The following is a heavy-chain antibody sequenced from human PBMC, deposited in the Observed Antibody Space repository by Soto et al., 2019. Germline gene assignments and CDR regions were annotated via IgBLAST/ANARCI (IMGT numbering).Heavy chain of an antibody. V-gene: IGHV4-59*08. D-gene: IGHD3-10*01. J-gene: IGHJ2*01. CDR3: ARHGVSWYFEL. CDR2: IYYSGST. Sequence: SETRCLPCTVSGGSISNNYWSWSRQPPGKGLVWSGYIYYSGSTKYNPSLKSRVTISVDTSKNQFSLKLSSVTAADTAVYYCARHGVSWYFELWGSGTLVTVSS. CDR1: GGSISNNY.